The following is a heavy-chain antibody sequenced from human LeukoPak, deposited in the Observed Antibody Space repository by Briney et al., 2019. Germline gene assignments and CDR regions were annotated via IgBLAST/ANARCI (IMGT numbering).Heavy chain of an antibody. Sequence: TLSLTCTVSGDSISSGSYYWRWIRQPGGKGLEWIGRIYTSGSTNYNPSLKSQVTISVDTSKNQFSLKLSSVTAADTAVYYCAREGVLLWFGESINCFDPWGQGTLVTVSS. D-gene: IGHD3-10*01. CDR2: IYTSGST. CDR1: GDSISSGSYY. CDR3: AREGVLLWFGESINCFDP. J-gene: IGHJ5*02. V-gene: IGHV4-61*02.